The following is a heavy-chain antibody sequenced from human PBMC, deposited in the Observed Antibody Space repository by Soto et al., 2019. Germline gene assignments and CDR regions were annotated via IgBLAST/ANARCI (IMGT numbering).Heavy chain of an antibody. J-gene: IGHJ6*02. D-gene: IGHD4-17*01. V-gene: IGHV4-39*01. Sequence: PSETLSLTCTVSGGSISSSSYYGGWIRQPPGKGLEWIGSIYYSGSTYYNPSLKSRVTISVDTSKNQFSLKLSSVTAADTAVYYCRVWDGDASFYYYYGMDAWGQGTTVT. CDR2: IYYSGST. CDR3: RVWDGDASFYYYYGMDA. CDR1: GGSISSSSYY.